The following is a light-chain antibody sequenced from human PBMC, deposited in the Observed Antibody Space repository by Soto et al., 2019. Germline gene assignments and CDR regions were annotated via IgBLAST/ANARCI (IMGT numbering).Light chain of an antibody. CDR3: AAWDASLNGYV. Sequence: QSVLTQPPSASGTPGQRVTISCSGSSSNIGSKTVNWYQQLPGTAPKLLSYSNYQRHSRVPDRFSGSKSGTSASLAISGLQSEDEADYYCAAWDASLNGYVFGTGTKVTVL. CDR2: SNY. CDR1: SSNIGSKT. V-gene: IGLV1-44*01. J-gene: IGLJ1*01.